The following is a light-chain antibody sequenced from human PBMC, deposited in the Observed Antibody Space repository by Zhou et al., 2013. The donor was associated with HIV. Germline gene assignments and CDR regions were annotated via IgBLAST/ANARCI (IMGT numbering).Light chain of an antibody. CDR2: RGS. V-gene: IGKV3-15*01. CDR3: QQYKTWPQFT. J-gene: IGKJ3*01. Sequence: IVMTQSPATLSVSPGDGATLSCRASQTVSRDLAWYQHKPGQAPRLLIYRGSTRATGIPDRFSGSGSGTEFTLTISSLQSEDFAVYYCQQYKTWPQFTFGPGTKVDIK. CDR1: QTVSRD.